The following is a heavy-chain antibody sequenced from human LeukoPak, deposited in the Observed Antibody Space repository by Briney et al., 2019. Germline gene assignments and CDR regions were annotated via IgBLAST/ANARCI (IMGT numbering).Heavy chain of an antibody. V-gene: IGHV1-69*13. CDR2: IIPIFGTA. D-gene: IGHD1-1*01. CDR1: GGTFSSYA. CDR3: AREGDQLERRAHYYYVMDV. Sequence: SVKVSCKASGGTFSSYAISWVRQAPGQGLEWMGGIIPIFGTANYAQKFQGRVTITADESTSTAYMELSSLRSEDTAVYYCAREGDQLERRAHYYYVMDVWGKGTTVTVSS. J-gene: IGHJ6*04.